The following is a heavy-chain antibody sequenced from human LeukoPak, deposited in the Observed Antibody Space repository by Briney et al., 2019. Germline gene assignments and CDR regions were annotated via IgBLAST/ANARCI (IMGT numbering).Heavy chain of an antibody. CDR2: IKQDGSEK. CDR1: GFTFSSYW. V-gene: IGHV3-7*01. Sequence: PGGPLRLSCAASGFTFSSYWMSWDRQAPGKGLEWVANIKQDGSEKYYVDSVKGRFTISRDNAKNSLYLQMNSLRAEDTAVYFCAGYYSSIYGMDVWGQGTSVTVSS. J-gene: IGHJ6*02. D-gene: IGHD3-3*01. CDR3: AGYYSSIYGMDV.